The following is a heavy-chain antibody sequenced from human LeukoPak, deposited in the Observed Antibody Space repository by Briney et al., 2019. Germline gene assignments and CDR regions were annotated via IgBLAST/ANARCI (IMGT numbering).Heavy chain of an antibody. D-gene: IGHD3-22*01. CDR2: ISSSSKTI. J-gene: IGHJ4*02. CDR1: GLTFSSYS. Sequence: GGSLRRSCAASGLTFSSYSMNWVRQAPGKGLEWVSYISSSSKTIYYADSVKGRFTISRDNAKNSLYLQMNSLRDEDTAVYYCARDFTMIVGLFDYWGRGTLVTVSS. CDR3: ARDFTMIVGLFDY. V-gene: IGHV3-48*02.